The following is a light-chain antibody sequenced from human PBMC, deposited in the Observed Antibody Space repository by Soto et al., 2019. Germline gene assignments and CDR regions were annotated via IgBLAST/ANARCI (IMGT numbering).Light chain of an antibody. J-gene: IGKJ1*01. CDR3: QQYYSYPRT. CDR2: AAS. V-gene: IGKV1-8*01. Sequence: SSFSASTGDRVTITCRASQGISSYLAWYQQKPGKAPKLLIYAASTLQSGVPSRFSGSGSGTDFTLTISCLQSEDFATYYCQQYYSYPRTFGQGTKVDIK. CDR1: QGISSY.